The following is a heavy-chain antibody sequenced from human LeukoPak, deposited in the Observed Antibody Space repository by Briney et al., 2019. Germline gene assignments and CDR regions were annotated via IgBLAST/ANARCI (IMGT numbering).Heavy chain of an antibody. CDR2: FDPEDGET. CDR3: ATLELLSDGMDV. J-gene: IGHJ6*02. Sequence: GASVKVSCKVSGYTLTELSMHWVRQAPGKGLEWMGGFDPEDGETIYAQKFQGRVTMTEDTSTDTAYMELSSLRSEDTAVYYCATLELLSDGMDVWGQGTTVTVSS. V-gene: IGHV1-24*01. CDR1: GYTLTELS. D-gene: IGHD2/OR15-2a*01.